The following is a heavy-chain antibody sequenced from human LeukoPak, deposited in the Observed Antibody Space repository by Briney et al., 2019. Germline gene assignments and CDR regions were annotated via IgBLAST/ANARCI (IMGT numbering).Heavy chain of an antibody. CDR2: FDPEDGET. V-gene: IGHV1-24*01. Sequence: ASVKVSCKVSGYTLTELSMHWVRQAPGKGLEWMGGFDPEDGETIYAQKFQGRVTMTEDTSTDTAYMELSSLRSEDMAVYYCATLSPRDILTLRTGQYYFDYWGQGTLVTVSS. J-gene: IGHJ4*02. CDR3: ATLSPRDILTLRTGQYYFDY. CDR1: GYTLTELS. D-gene: IGHD3-9*01.